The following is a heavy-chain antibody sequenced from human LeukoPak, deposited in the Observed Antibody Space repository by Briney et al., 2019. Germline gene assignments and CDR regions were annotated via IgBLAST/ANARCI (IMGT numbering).Heavy chain of an antibody. V-gene: IGHV4-4*07. Sequence: SETLSLTCAVYGGSLSGYYWSWIRQPAGKGLEWIGRFEPSGTTKYNPSLKSRITMSVDTSKNQFSLELNSVTAADTAVYYCAKEGAAAGPDFDLWGQGTLVIVSS. J-gene: IGHJ4*02. CDR2: FEPSGTT. D-gene: IGHD6-13*01. CDR3: AKEGAAAGPDFDL. CDR1: GGSLSGYY.